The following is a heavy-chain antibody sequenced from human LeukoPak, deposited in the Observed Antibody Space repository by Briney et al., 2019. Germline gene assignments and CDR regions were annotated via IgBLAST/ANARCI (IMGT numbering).Heavy chain of an antibody. CDR1: GYTFTGYY. V-gene: IGHV1-2*04. CDR2: INPNSGGT. Sequence: ASVKVSCKASGYTFTGYYIHWVRQAPGQGLEWMGWINPNSGGTNYAQKFQGWVTMTRDTSISTAYMELSRLRSDDTAVYYCARDPHGQGFDIWGQGTMVTVSS. J-gene: IGHJ3*02. CDR3: ARDPHGQGFDI.